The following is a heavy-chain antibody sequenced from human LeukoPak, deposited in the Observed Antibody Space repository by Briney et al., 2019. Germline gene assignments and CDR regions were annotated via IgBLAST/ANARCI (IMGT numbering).Heavy chain of an antibody. Sequence: PGGSLRLSCAASGFTFSSYSMNWVRQAPGKGLEWVSSISSSSSYIYYADSVKGRFTISRDNAKNSLYLQMNSLRAEDTAVYYCAGAPGLGSSWAFDYWGQGTLVTVSS. CDR1: GFTFSSYS. J-gene: IGHJ4*02. V-gene: IGHV3-21*01. D-gene: IGHD6-13*01. CDR2: ISSSSSYI. CDR3: AGAPGLGSSWAFDY.